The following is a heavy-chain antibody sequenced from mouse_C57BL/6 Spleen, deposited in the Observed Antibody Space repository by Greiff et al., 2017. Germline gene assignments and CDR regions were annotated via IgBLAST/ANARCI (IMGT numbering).Heavy chain of an antibody. Sequence: EVQLQQSGPELVKPGASVKMSCKASGYTFTDYNMHWVKQSHGKSLEWIGYINPNNGGTSYNQKFKGKDTLTVNKSSSTAYKELRSLTSEDSAVYYCAPAARATGYFAYWGQGTTLSVAS. D-gene: IGHD1-1*01. V-gene: IGHV1-22*01. J-gene: IGHJ2*01. CDR2: INPNNGGT. CDR3: APAARATGYFAY. CDR1: GYTFTDYN.